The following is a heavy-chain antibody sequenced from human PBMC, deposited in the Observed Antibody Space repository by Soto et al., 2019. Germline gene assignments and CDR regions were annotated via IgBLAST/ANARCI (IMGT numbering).Heavy chain of an antibody. CDR1: GYTFTSYA. CDR2: INAGNGNT. Sequence: GASVKVSCKASGYTFTSYAMHWVRQAPGQRLEWMGWINAGNGNTKYSQKFQGRVTITRDTSACTAYMELSSLRSDDTAVYYCARGCYDSSGYPPIRFDPWGQGTLVTVSS. J-gene: IGHJ5*02. CDR3: ARGCYDSSGYPPIRFDP. V-gene: IGHV1-3*01. D-gene: IGHD3-22*01.